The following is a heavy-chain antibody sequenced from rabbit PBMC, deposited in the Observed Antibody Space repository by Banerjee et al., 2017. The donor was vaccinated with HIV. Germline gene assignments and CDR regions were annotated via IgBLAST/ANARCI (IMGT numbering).Heavy chain of an antibody. Sequence: LEWIACRDVLNDDGTYFASWAKGRFTISKTSSTTVTLQMTSLTAADTATYFCARDSGSSFSSYGMDLWGPGTLVTVS. J-gene: IGHJ6*01. D-gene: IGHD8-1*01. CDR2: RDVLNDDGT. CDR3: ARDSGSSFSSYGMDL. V-gene: IGHV1S40*01.